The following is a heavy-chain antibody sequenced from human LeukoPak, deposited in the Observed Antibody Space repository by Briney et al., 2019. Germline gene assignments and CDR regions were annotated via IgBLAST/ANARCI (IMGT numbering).Heavy chain of an antibody. CDR2: IDNSGLNT. Sequence: GGSLRLSCAASGFTFPTYAMIWVRQAPGKGLDWVSAIDNSGLNTFYPDSVKGRFTISRDNSKNTLYLRMNSLRVEDTAVYYCARLGSSSSSDCWGQGTLVTVFS. D-gene: IGHD6-6*01. V-gene: IGHV3-23*01. CDR3: ARLGSSSSSDC. J-gene: IGHJ4*02. CDR1: GFTFPTYA.